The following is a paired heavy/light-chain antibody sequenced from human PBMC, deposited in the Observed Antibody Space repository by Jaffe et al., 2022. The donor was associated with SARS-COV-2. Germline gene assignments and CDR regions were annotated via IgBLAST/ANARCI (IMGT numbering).Light chain of an antibody. CDR3: CSYRGPTTYV. CDR1: TSDVGNYNV. V-gene: IGLV2-23*01. J-gene: IGLJ1*01. Sequence: QSALTQPASMSGSPGQSITISCTGPTSDVGNYNVVSWYQKHPGKAPKLILYDDSERPSGVSDRFSGSKSGNTAFLTISGLQAEDEADYYCCSYRGPTTYVFASGTTVTVL. CDR2: DDS.
Heavy chain of an antibody. V-gene: IGHV5-51*01. J-gene: IGHJ3*01. CDR2: ISPGDSDV. CDR1: GYTFLSDW. D-gene: IGHD2-21*02. Sequence: EVHLVQSGAEVKKAGESLKISCKASGYTFLSDWIGWVRQMPGKGLEWMGIISPGDSDVRYSLSFQGHVTISADKSINTAYLQWSSLRPSDTGIYYCVTLGVTVVDAFDFWGQGTTVTVS. CDR3: VTLGVTVVDAFDF.